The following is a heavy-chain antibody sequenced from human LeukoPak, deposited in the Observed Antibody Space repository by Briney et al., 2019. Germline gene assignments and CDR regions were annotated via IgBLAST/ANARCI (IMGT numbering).Heavy chain of an antibody. CDR1: GGPFSSYA. J-gene: IGHJ4*02. V-gene: IGHV1-69*05. D-gene: IGHD6-13*01. CDR3: ARGPVAAAGTRFADY. Sequence: ASVKVSCKASGGPFSSYAISWVPQAPGQGLEWMGRIIPIFGTANYAQKFQGRVTITTDESTSTAYMELSSLRSEDTAVYYCARGPVAAAGTRFADYWGQGTLVTVPS. CDR2: IIPIFGTA.